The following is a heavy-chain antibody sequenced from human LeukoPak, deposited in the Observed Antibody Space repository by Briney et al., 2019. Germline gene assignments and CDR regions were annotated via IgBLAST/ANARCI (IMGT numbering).Heavy chain of an antibody. CDR1: GFTFSSYG. Sequence: GGSLRLSCAASGFTFSSYGMHWVRQAPGKGLEWVAVISYDGSNKYYADSVKGRFTISRDNSKNTLYLQMNSLRAEDTAVYYCAKEWLRYFDYWGQGTPVTVSS. J-gene: IGHJ4*02. D-gene: IGHD5-12*01. CDR3: AKEWLRYFDY. CDR2: ISYDGSNK. V-gene: IGHV3-30*18.